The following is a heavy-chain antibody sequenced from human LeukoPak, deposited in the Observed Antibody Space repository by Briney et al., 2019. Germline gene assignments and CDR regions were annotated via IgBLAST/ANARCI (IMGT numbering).Heavy chain of an antibody. Sequence: PGGSLRLSCATSGFTFSSYAMHWVRQAPGKGLEWVAVISYDGSNKYYADSVKGRFTISRDNSKNTLYLQMNSLRAEDTAVYYCAKDGSGRAFDYWGQGTLVTVSS. J-gene: IGHJ4*02. CDR3: AKDGSGRAFDY. CDR2: ISYDGSNK. CDR1: GFTFSSYA. D-gene: IGHD3-10*01. V-gene: IGHV3-30*04.